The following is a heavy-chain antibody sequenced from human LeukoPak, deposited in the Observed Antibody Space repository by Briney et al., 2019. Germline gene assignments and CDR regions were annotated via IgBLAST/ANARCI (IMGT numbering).Heavy chain of an antibody. D-gene: IGHD6-19*01. CDR1: GGSISSSY. CDR3: ESRPPNRRGCATFLPYFDY. V-gene: IGHV4-59*01. CDR2: ICYSGSS. J-gene: IGHJ4*02. Sequence: SETLSLTCTVSGGSISSSYWSWVRQPPGKGLEWIGYICYSGSSNYNPSLKSRVTISVDTSKNQFSLKLASVTAADTAVYFCESRPPNRRGCATFLPYFDYWGQGALVTVSS.